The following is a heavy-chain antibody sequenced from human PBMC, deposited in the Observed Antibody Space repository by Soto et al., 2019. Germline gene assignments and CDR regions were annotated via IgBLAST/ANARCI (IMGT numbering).Heavy chain of an antibody. Sequence: SETLSLTCTVSGGSISSGDYYWSWIRQPPGKGLEWIGYIYYSRSTYYNPSLKSRVTISVDTSKNQFSLKLSSVTAADTAVYYCASRERGYCTNGVCYGNLDYWGQGTLVTVS. J-gene: IGHJ4*02. CDR3: ASRERGYCTNGVCYGNLDY. D-gene: IGHD2-8*01. CDR2: IYYSRST. CDR1: GGSISSGDYY. V-gene: IGHV4-30-4*08.